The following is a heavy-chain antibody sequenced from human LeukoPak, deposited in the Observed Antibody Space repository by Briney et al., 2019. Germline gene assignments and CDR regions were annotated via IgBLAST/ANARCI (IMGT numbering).Heavy chain of an antibody. CDR2: IYYSGST. D-gene: IGHD1-26*01. CDR1: GGSISSGGYY. V-gene: IGHV4-31*03. CDR3: ARMGIVGATDWFDP. Sequence: SETLSLTCTVSGGSISSGGYYWSWIRQHPGKGLEWIGYIYYSGSTYYNPSLKSRVTISVDTSKIQFSLKLSSVTAADTAVYYCARMGIVGATDWFDPWGQGTLVTVSS. J-gene: IGHJ5*02.